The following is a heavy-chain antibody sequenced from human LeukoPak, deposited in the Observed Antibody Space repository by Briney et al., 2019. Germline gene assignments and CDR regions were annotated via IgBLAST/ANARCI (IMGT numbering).Heavy chain of an antibody. D-gene: IGHD2-21*01. Sequence: ASVKVSCKASGYTFTDYYMHWVRQAPGQRPEWMGWINAGNGGTKYSQNFQGRVTITWDRSANTAYMELSSLTSEDTALYYCVRDGCGDTCYPGGYWGQGTLVAVSS. CDR2: INAGNGGT. CDR3: VRDGCGDTCYPGGY. J-gene: IGHJ4*02. V-gene: IGHV1/OR15-3*02. CDR1: GYTFTDYY.